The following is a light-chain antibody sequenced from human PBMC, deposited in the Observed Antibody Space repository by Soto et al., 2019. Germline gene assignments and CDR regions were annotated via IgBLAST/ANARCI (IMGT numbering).Light chain of an antibody. CDR2: DVT. V-gene: IGLV2-14*03. CDR1: SSDVGGYKF. CDR3: SSYTSSSTLV. J-gene: IGLJ2*01. Sequence: QSALTQPASVSGSPGQSITLSCTGTSSDVGGYKFVSWHQQHPGKAPKLIIYDVTNRPSGVSSRFSGSKSGNTASLTISGLQAEDEADYYCSSYTSSSTLVFGGGTKVTV.